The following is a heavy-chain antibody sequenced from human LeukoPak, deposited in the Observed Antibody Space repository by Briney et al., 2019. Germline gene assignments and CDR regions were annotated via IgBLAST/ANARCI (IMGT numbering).Heavy chain of an antibody. CDR1: GGSISSYY. V-gene: IGHV4-59*01. CDR3: ARDNSSGWYGDWDY. CDR2: IYYSGGT. Sequence: SETLSLTCTVSGGSISSYYWSWIRQPPGKGLEWIGYIYYSGGTNYNPSLKSRITISVDTSKNQFSLKLSSVTAADTAVYYCARDNSSGWYGDWDYWGQGTLVTVSS. D-gene: IGHD6-19*01. J-gene: IGHJ4*02.